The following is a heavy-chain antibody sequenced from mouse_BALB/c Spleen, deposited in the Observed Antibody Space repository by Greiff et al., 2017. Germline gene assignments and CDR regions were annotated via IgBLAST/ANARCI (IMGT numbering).Heavy chain of an antibody. Sequence: EVQGVESGGGLVKPGGSLKLSCAASGFTFSSYTMSWVRQTPEKRLEWVATISSGGSYTYYPDSVKGRFTISRDNAKNTLYLQMSSLKSEDTAMYYCTREVYYYGSSSFAYWGQGTLVTVSA. J-gene: IGHJ3*01. CDR1: GFTFSSYT. V-gene: IGHV5-6-4*01. D-gene: IGHD1-1*01. CDR3: TREVYYYGSSSFAY. CDR2: ISSGGSYT.